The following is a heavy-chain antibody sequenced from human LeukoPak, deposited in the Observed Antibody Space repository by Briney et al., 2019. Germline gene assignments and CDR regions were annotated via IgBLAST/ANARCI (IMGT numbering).Heavy chain of an antibody. V-gene: IGHV3-30-3*01. D-gene: IGHD4-17*01. CDR2: ISYDGSNK. Sequence: SLRLSCAASGFTFSSYAMHWVRQAPGKGLEWVAVISYDGSNKYYADSVKGRFTISRDNSKNTLYLQMNSLRAEDTAVYYCARDKHGEFDCWGQGTLVTVSS. CDR3: ARDKHGEFDC. J-gene: IGHJ4*02. CDR1: GFTFSSYA.